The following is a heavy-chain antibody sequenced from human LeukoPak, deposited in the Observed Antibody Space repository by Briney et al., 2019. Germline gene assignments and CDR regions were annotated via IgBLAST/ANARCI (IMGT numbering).Heavy chain of an antibody. CDR1: GGSISSGGYY. D-gene: IGHD1-26*01. Sequence: SETLSLTCTVSGGSISSGGYYWSWIRQPPGKGLEWIGYIYHSGSTYYNPSLKSRVTISIDTSNTQFSLRLTSVTAADTAIYYCARHNLFPFDGSYYSAFDIWGQATMVTVSS. CDR2: IYHSGST. V-gene: IGHV4-30-2*03. CDR3: ARHNLFPFDGSYYSAFDI. J-gene: IGHJ3*02.